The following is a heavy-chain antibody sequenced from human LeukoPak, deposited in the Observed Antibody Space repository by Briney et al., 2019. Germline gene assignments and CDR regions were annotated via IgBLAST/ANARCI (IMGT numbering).Heavy chain of an antibody. J-gene: IGHJ4*02. CDR1: GLTVTSNY. D-gene: IGHD3-22*01. V-gene: IGHV3-53*01. Sequence: GGSLRLSCAASGLTVTSNYMSWVCQAPGKGLEWVSLIYSGGSTYYADSVKGRFTISRDNSKNTVYLQMNSLRAEDTAVYYCARYYYDRSGYPYYLDYWGQGTMVTVSS. CDR2: IYSGGST. CDR3: ARYYYDRSGYPYYLDY.